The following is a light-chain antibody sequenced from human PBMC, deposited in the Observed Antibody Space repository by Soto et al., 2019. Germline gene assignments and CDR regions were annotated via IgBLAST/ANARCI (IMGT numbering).Light chain of an antibody. J-gene: IGKJ1*01. CDR1: QSLLHSNGYNY. CDR3: MQALQTPT. V-gene: IGKV2-28*01. Sequence: DIVMTQSPLSLPVTAGEPASISFRSSQSLLHSNGYNYLDWYLQKPGQSPQLLIYLGSNRSSGVPDRFSGSGSGTDFTLKISRVEAEDVGVYYCMQALQTPTFGQGTKVDIK. CDR2: LGS.